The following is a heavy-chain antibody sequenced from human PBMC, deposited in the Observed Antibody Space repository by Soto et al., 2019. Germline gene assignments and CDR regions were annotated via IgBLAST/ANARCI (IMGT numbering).Heavy chain of an antibody. J-gene: IGHJ6*02. CDR1: GYSFTTYW. Sequence: GESLKISCKGSGYSFTTYWIGWVRQMLGKGLEWMGIIYPGDSDTRYSPSFHGRVTISADKSMTTAYLQWSSLKASDTAMYYCVRPMYYYYYGMDVWGQGTTVTVSS. CDR3: VRPMYYYYYGMDV. V-gene: IGHV5-51*01. CDR2: IYPGDSDT.